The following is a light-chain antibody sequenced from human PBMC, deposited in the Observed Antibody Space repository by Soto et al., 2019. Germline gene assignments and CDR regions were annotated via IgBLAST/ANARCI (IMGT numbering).Light chain of an antibody. Sequence: QYVLTQPPSVSGSPGQSVTISCTGTSSDVGNYNRVSWYQQPPGTAPKLMIYEVSNRPSGVPDRFSGSKSGNTASLTISGLQAEDEADYYCSSYTSSSTYVVFGGGTKLTVL. J-gene: IGLJ2*01. V-gene: IGLV2-18*02. CDR1: SSDVGNYNR. CDR2: EVS. CDR3: SSYTSSSTYVV.